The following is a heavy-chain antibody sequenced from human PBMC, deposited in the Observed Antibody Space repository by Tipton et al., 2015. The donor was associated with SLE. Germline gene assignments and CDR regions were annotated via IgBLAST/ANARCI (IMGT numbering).Heavy chain of an antibody. Sequence: LRLSCAVYGGSFSGYYWSWIRQPPGKGLEWIGEINHSGSTNYNPSLKSRVSISVDTSKKQFSLKLSSVTAADTAVYYCARSLSRKWTLDRWGQGTLVTVSS. D-gene: IGHD1-26*01. J-gene: IGHJ5*02. CDR1: GGSFSGYY. CDR2: INHSGST. V-gene: IGHV4-34*01. CDR3: ARSLSRKWTLDR.